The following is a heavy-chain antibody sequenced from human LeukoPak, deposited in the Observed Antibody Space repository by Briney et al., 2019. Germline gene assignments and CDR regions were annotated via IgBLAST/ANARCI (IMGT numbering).Heavy chain of an antibody. V-gene: IGHV4-38-2*02. J-gene: IGHJ5*02. CDR3: ARVDSSGGEFDP. CDR1: GYSISSGFY. D-gene: IGHD3-10*01. CDR2: IYHSGST. Sequence: PSETLSLTCTVSGYSISSGFYWGWIRQPPGKGLGYIGSIYHSGSTYYNPSLKSRVTISVDTSKNQFSLKLSSVTAADTAVYYCARVDSSGGEFDPWGQGTLVTVSS.